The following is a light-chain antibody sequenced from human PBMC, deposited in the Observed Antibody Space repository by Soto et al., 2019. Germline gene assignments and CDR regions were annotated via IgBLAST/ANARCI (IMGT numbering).Light chain of an antibody. V-gene: IGKV3-20*01. CDR3: QQPIQWT. J-gene: IGKJ1*01. CDR2: GAF. CDR1: QSVSSSY. Sequence: EIVLTQSPGTLSLSPGERATLSCRASQSVSSSYLAWYQQKPGQAPRLLIYGAFSRATGIPDRFSGSGSGTDFTLTISRLEPEDFAVYYCQQPIQWTFGQGTKVEIK.